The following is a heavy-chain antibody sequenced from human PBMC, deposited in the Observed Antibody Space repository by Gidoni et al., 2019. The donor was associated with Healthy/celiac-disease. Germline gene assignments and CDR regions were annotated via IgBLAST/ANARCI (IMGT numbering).Heavy chain of an antibody. Sequence: QLQLQESGPGLVKPSETLSLTCTVSGGSISSSSYYWGWIRQPPGKGLEWIGSIYYSGSTYYNPSLKSRVTISVDTSKNQFSLKLSSVTAADTAVYYCARRIVRGWGMDVWGQGTTVTVSS. D-gene: IGHD6-19*01. V-gene: IGHV4-39*01. CDR2: IYYSGST. J-gene: IGHJ6*02. CDR3: ARRIVRGWGMDV. CDR1: GGSISSSSYY.